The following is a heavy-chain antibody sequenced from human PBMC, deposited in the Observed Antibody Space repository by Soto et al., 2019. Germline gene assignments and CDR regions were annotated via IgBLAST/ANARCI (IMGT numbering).Heavy chain of an antibody. Sequence: SETVSCKPSGYSFSAHYIFCVRQAPGQSLEWMGWMHPSSGGTNFAQEFEGRVTLTRDTSLSTAYMELSGLKSYDTAVYYCAREATTGYLDYWGQGTLVTVSS. J-gene: IGHJ4*02. CDR2: MHPSSGGT. D-gene: IGHD4-4*01. CDR1: GYSFSAHY. CDR3: AREATTGYLDY. V-gene: IGHV1-2*02.